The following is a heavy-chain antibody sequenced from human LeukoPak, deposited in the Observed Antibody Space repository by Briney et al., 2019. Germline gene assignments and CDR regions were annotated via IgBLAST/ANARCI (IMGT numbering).Heavy chain of an antibody. J-gene: IGHJ6*04. CDR2: ISSSGSTI. CDR1: GFTFSSYE. CDR3: AELGITMIGGV. V-gene: IGHV3-48*03. D-gene: IGHD3-10*02. Sequence: GSLRLSCAASGFTFSSYEMNWVRQAPGKGLEWVSYISSSGSTIYYADSVKGRFTISRDNAKNPLYLQMNSLRAEDTAVYYCAELGITMIGGVWGKGTTVTISS.